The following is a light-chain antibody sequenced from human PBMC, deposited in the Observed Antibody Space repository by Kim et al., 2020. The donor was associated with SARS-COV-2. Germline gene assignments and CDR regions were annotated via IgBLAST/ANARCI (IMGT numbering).Light chain of an antibody. CDR3: QQRSNWPPFT. V-gene: IGKV3-11*01. Sequence: SPGERASLSCRASQSVSSFLAWSQQKPGQAPRLLSYDASNRATGIPARFSGSGSGTDFTLTISSLEPEDFAVYYCQQRSNWPPFTFGPGTKVDIK. J-gene: IGKJ3*01. CDR1: QSVSSF. CDR2: DAS.